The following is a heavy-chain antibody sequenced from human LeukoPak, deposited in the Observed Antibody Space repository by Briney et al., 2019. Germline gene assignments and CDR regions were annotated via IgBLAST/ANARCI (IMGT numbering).Heavy chain of an antibody. J-gene: IGHJ4*02. CDR2: IYYSGST. CDR1: GGSVSSGSYY. Sequence: SETLSLTCTVSGGSVSSGSYYWGWIRQPPGKGLEWIGYIYYSGSTNYNPSLKSRVTISVDTSKNQFSLKLSSVTAADTAVYYCARQRWLQSEAFDYWGQGTLVTVSS. D-gene: IGHD5-24*01. V-gene: IGHV4-61*01. CDR3: ARQRWLQSEAFDY.